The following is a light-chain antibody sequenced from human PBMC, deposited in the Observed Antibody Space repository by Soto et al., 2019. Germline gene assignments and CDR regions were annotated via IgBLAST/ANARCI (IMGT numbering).Light chain of an antibody. J-gene: IGKJ1*01. Sequence: EIVMTQSPATLSVSPGERATLSCRASQSVSSNLAWYQQKPGQAPRLLIYGASTRATGIPARFSGSGYGTEFTLTIRSLQSEDFAVYYCQKYNNWPSWTFGQGTKVEIK. CDR2: GAS. CDR3: QKYNNWPSWT. CDR1: QSVSSN. V-gene: IGKV3-15*01.